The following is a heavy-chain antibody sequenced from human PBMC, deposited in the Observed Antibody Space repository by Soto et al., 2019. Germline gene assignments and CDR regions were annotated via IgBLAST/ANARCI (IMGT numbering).Heavy chain of an antibody. D-gene: IGHD3-3*01. CDR2: IYHSGST. CDR3: AREVIFGVVMTTGDFDP. V-gene: IGHV4-4*02. J-gene: IGHJ5*02. Sequence: SETLSLTCAVSGGSISSSNWWSLVRQPPVEGLEWIGEIYHSGSTNYNPSLKSRVTISVDKSKNQFSLKLSSVTAADTAVYYCAREVIFGVVMTTGDFDPWGQGTLVTVSS. CDR1: GGSISSSNW.